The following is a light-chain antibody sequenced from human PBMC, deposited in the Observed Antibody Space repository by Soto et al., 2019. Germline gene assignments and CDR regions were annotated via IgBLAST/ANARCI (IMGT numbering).Light chain of an antibody. Sequence: QSALTQPASVSGSPGQTITISCTGTSSDVGGYNYVSWYQQHPGKAPKLMIYEVSNRPSGVSNRFSGSKSGNTASLTISGLQAEDEADYFCSSYTTSGTSVFGGGTKVTVL. V-gene: IGLV2-14*01. CDR1: SSDVGGYNY. J-gene: IGLJ2*01. CDR2: EVS. CDR3: SSYTTSGTSV.